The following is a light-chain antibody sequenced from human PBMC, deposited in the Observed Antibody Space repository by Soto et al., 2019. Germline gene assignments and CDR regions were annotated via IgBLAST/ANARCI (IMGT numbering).Light chain of an antibody. V-gene: IGLV1-40*01. CDR1: SSNIAAGYD. Sequence: QYVLTQPPSVSGAPGQRVTISCTGSSSNIAAGYDVHWYQQLPGTAPKLLIYGNSNRPSGVPDRFSGSKSGTSASLAITGLQAEDEADYYCQSYDSSLSAGVFGGGTKLTVL. CDR3: QSYDSSLSAGV. J-gene: IGLJ3*02. CDR2: GNS.